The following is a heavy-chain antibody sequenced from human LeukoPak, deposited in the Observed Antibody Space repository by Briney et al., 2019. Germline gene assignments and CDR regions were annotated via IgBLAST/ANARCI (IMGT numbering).Heavy chain of an antibody. J-gene: IGHJ4*03. D-gene: IGHD2-21*01. CDR1: GFNFRIYT. V-gene: IGHV3-23*01. CDR2: VRVNGRST. Sequence: GGSLRLSCAPSGFNFRIYTIHWVRQAPGKGLEWVSTVRVNGRSTYYADSVKGRFTISRDNSKNTLYLQMNSLRAEDTALYYCAKPGEASNYYFDYWGQGTMVTVSS. CDR3: AKPGEASNYYFDY.